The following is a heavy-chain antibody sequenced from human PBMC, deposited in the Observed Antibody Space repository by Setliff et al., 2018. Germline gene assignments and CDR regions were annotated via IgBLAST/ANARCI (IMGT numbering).Heavy chain of an antibody. J-gene: IGHJ6*03. CDR3: ARHVGIRGRGYNYYYYYMDV. V-gene: IGHV4-61*09. Sequence: SETLSLTCSVSGASITSGGFYWTWIRQPAGKGLEWIGHISPSGSTTYNPSVKSRVTISLDTSKNHFSLKLSSVTAADTALYYCARHVGIRGRGYNYYYYYMDVWGKGTTVTVSS. CDR2: ISPSGST. D-gene: IGHD3-10*01. CDR1: GASITSGGFY.